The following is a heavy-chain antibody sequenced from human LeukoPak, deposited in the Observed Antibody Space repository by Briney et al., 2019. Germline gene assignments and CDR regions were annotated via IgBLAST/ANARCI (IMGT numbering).Heavy chain of an antibody. Sequence: SETLSLTCTVSGGSISSYYWSWIRQPPGKGLEWIGYIYYSGSTNYNPSLKSRVTISVDTSKNQFSLKLSSVTAADTAVYYCASAQSGNGYQWSFDYWGQGTLVTVSS. J-gene: IGHJ4*02. CDR2: IYYSGST. CDR3: ASAQSGNGYQWSFDY. V-gene: IGHV4-59*01. D-gene: IGHD5-18*01. CDR1: GGSISSYY.